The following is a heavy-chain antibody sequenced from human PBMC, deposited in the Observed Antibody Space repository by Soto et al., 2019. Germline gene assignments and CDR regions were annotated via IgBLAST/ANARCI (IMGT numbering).Heavy chain of an antibody. V-gene: IGHV3-21*01. CDR2: ISSSSSYI. D-gene: IGHD3-10*01. Sequence: PGGSLRLSCAASGFTFSSYSMNWVRQAPGKGLEWASSISSSSSYIYYADSVKGRFTISRDNAKNSLYLQMNSLRAEDTAVYYCARDRSPLYGYGMDVWGQGTTVTVSS. CDR1: GFTFSSYS. J-gene: IGHJ6*02. CDR3: ARDRSPLYGYGMDV.